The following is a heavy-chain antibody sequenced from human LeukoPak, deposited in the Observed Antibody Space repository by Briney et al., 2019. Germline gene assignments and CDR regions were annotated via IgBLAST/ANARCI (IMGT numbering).Heavy chain of an antibody. V-gene: IGHV4-34*01. CDR2: INHSGST. J-gene: IGHJ6*03. CDR1: GGSFSGYY. Sequence: TSETLSLTCAVYGGSFSGYYWSWIRQPPGKGLEWIGEINHSGSTNYNPSLKSRVTISVDTSKNQFSLKLTSVTAADTAVYYCARETSQKGAHYMDVWGKGTTVTISS. D-gene: IGHD3-16*01. CDR3: ARETSQKGAHYMDV.